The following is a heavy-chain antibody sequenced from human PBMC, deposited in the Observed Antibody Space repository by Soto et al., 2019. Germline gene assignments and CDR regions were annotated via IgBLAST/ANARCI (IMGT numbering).Heavy chain of an antibody. Sequence: EVQLVESGGGLVKPGGSLRLSCAASGFTFSSYSMNWVRQAPGKGLEWVSSISSSSSYIYYADSVKGRFTISRDNAKNSLYLQMNSLRAEDTAVYYCARTGQTPIYYYYYYMDVWGNGTTVTVSS. V-gene: IGHV3-21*01. J-gene: IGHJ6*03. CDR3: ARTGQTPIYYYYYYMDV. CDR1: GFTFSSYS. CDR2: ISSSSSYI.